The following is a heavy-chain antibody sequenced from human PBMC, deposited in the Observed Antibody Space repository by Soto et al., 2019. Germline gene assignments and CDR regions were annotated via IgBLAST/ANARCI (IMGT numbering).Heavy chain of an antibody. Sequence: PSETLSLTCTVSGGSISGGDYYWSWTRQTPGKGLEWIGYIDDSGSTFYNPSLKSRVTISIDTANNHFSLDLSSVTAADTAVYYCARRTGDYGPYGMDVWGQGTTVTVSS. CDR2: IDDSGST. J-gene: IGHJ6*02. D-gene: IGHD3-9*01. CDR1: GGSISGGDYY. CDR3: ARRTGDYGPYGMDV. V-gene: IGHV4-30-4*01.